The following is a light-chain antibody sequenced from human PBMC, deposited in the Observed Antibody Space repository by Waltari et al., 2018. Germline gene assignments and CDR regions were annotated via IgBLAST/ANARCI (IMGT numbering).Light chain of an antibody. CDR2: VNSDGSH. Sequence: LVLTQSPSASASLGASVKLTCTLSSGYSSNDIAWRQQQPGKGPRYLMKVNSDGSHRKGDDIPDRFSASNSGTEYYLTISSLQSEDEADYYCQTGGHGTWVFGGGTKLTVL. J-gene: IGLJ3*02. CDR1: SGYSSND. V-gene: IGLV4-69*01. CDR3: QTGGHGTWV.